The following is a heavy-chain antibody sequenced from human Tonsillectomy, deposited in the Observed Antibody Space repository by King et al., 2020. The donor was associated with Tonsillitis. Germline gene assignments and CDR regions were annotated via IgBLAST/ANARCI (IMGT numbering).Heavy chain of an antibody. V-gene: IGHV3-30*04. D-gene: IGHD1-1*01. CDR1: GFTFTSYA. CDR2: ISYDGSKK. CDR3: AGSPQLFLAPFHD. J-gene: IGHJ4*01. Sequence: VQLVESGGGVVQPGRSLRLSCAASGFTFTSYAIHWVRQAPGKGLEWVAVISYDGSKKYYADSVKGRFTISRDNSQNTLYLEMNSLTPEDTAVYYCAGSPQLFLAPFHDCGQGTLVTVSS.